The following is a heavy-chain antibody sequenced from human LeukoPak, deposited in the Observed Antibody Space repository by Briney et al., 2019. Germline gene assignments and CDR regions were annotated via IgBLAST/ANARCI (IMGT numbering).Heavy chain of an antibody. CDR2: IIPIFGTA. CDR1: GGTFSSYA. CDR3: ARSYGSSSRYYYYYMDV. Sequence: ASVKVSCKASGGTFSSYAISWVRQAPGQGLEWMGGIIPIFGTANYAQKFQGRVTITTDESTSTAYMELSSLRSEDTAVYYCARSYGSSSRYYYYYMDVWGKGTTVTVSS. V-gene: IGHV1-69*05. J-gene: IGHJ6*03. D-gene: IGHD6-6*01.